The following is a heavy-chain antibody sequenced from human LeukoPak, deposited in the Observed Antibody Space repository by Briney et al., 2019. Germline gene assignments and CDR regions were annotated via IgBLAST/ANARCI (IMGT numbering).Heavy chain of an antibody. D-gene: IGHD2-15*01. J-gene: IGHJ3*02. CDR1: GYSISSGYY. Sequence: PSETLSLTCAVSGYSISSGYYWGWIRQPPGKGLEWVSSISSSSSYIYYADSVKGRFTISRDNAKNSLYLQMNSLRAEDTAVYYCARVPYCSGGSCYGDAFDIWGQGTMVTVSS. V-gene: IGHV3-21*01. CDR2: ISSSSSYI. CDR3: ARVPYCSGGSCYGDAFDI.